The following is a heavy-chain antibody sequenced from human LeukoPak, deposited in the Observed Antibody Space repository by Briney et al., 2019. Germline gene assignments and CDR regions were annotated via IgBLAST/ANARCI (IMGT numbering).Heavy chain of an antibody. CDR1: GFTFSSYA. CDR2: ISGSVGST. Sequence: PGGSLRLSCAASGFTFSSYAMSWVRQAPGKGLEWVSAISGSVGSTYYADSVKVRFTISRDNSKNTLYLQMNSLRAEDTAVYYCAKVGYYLTSVPYYFDYWGQGTLVTVSS. D-gene: IGHD2-2*01. J-gene: IGHJ4*02. V-gene: IGHV3-23*01. CDR3: AKVGYYLTSVPYYFDY.